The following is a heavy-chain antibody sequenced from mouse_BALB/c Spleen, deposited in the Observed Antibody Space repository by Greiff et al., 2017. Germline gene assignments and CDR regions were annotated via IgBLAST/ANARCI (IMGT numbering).Heavy chain of an antibody. D-gene: IGHD4-1*01. CDR2: IWAGGST. CDR3: ARNWAYAMDY. Sequence: QVQLKESGPGLVAPSQSLSITCTVSGFSLTSYGVHWVRQPPGKGLEWLGVIWAGGSTNYNSALMSRLSISKDNSKSQVFLKMNSLQANDTAIYYCARNWAYAMDYWGQGTSVTVSS. J-gene: IGHJ4*01. V-gene: IGHV2-9*02. CDR1: GFSLTSYG.